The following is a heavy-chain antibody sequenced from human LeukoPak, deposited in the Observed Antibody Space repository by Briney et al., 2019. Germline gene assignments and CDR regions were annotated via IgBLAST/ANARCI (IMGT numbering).Heavy chain of an antibody. CDR3: ATEAIVVVTARDYWYFDL. Sequence: SGKVSCKASGGTFSSYAISWVRQAPGQGLEWMGRIIPILGIPNYAQKFQGRVTITADKSTTTAYMELSSLRSEDTAVYYCATEAIVVVTARDYWYFDLWGRGTLVTVSS. D-gene: IGHD2-21*02. CDR1: GGTFSSYA. V-gene: IGHV1-69*04. CDR2: IIPILGIP. J-gene: IGHJ2*01.